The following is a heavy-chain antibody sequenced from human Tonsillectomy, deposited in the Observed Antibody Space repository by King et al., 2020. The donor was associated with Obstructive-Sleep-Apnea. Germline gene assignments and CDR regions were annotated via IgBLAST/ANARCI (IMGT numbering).Heavy chain of an antibody. CDR3: TRGGYYYFDD. D-gene: IGHD3-3*01. V-gene: IGHV4-59*08. Sequence: MQLQESGPGLGKPSETLSLTCTVSGGSISTYYWSGVRHPPGKGLRWIGYIDYNWNHKYNPSLKSRVTISVDLSKNQFSLKLSSVTAADTAVYYCTRGGYYYFDDWGQGTQVTVSS. CDR1: GGSISTYY. J-gene: IGHJ4*02. CDR2: IDYNWNH.